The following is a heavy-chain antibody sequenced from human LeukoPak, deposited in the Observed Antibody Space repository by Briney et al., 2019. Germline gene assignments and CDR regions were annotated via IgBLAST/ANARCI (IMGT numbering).Heavy chain of an antibody. J-gene: IGHJ5*02. CDR1: GYTFTGYY. CDR3: ARGSRYCSSTSCYRRWFDP. Sequence: ASVKVSCKASGYTFTGYYMHWVRQAPRQGLEWMGWINPNSGGTNYAQKFQGRVTMTRDTSISTAYMELSRLRSDDTAVYYCARGSRYCSSTSCYRRWFDPWGQGTLVTVSS. V-gene: IGHV1-2*02. CDR2: INPNSGGT. D-gene: IGHD2-2*01.